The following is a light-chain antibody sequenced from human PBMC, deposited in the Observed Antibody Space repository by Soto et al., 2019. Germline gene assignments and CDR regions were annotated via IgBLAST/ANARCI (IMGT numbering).Light chain of an antibody. V-gene: IGKV1-39*01. J-gene: IGKJ1*01. Sequence: EIQMTPSPASLSASVGARVTITCRASQTIGEYLNWYPQKPGTAPTVVIYRASTLQSGVPSRFSGSGTGTDFTHTISSLQPEDIATYYCRQSYSTPAWTFCQGT. CDR2: RAS. CDR3: RQSYSTPAWT. CDR1: QTIGEY.